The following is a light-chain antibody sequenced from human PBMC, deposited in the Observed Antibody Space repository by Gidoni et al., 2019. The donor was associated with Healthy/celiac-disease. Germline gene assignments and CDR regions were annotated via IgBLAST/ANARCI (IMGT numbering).Light chain of an antibody. J-gene: IGKJ1*01. CDR1: QSITTS. V-gene: IGKV1-39*01. CDR2: ATS. Sequence: DIQMTQSPSSLSASVGDRVTITCRASQSITTSLNWYQQTPEKAPKLLIYATSSLQSGVPSRFSGSGSGTDFTLTISSLQPEDFATYYCQQSYSTPWTFXQXTKVEIK. CDR3: QQSYSTPWT.